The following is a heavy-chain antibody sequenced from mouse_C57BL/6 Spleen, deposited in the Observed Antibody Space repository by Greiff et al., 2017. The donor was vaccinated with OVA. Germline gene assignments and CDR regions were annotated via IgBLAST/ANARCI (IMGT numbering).Heavy chain of an antibody. D-gene: IGHD3-2*02. CDR2: IHPNSGST. CDR1: GYTFTSYW. Sequence: VQLQQPGAELVKPGASVKLSCKASGYTFTSYWMPWVKQRPGQGLEWIGMIHPNSGSTNYNEKFKSKATLTVDKSSSTAYMQLSSLTSEDSAVYYCARDSSGVLCDWGQGTLVTVSA. V-gene: IGHV1-64*01. J-gene: IGHJ3*01. CDR3: ARDSSGVLCD.